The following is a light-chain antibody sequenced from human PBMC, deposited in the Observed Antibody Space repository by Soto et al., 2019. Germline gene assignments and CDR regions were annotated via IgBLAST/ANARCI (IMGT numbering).Light chain of an antibody. Sequence: EIVLTQSPATLSLSPGERATLSCSASQSISSQLAWYQQKPGQAPRLLICDASNRATRIPARFSGSGSVTHLTITISILEHEDVAVNYCQQRTSWPLTFGGATKWEIK. CDR3: QQRTSWPLT. V-gene: IGKV3-11*01. CDR1: QSISSQ. J-gene: IGKJ4*01. CDR2: DAS.